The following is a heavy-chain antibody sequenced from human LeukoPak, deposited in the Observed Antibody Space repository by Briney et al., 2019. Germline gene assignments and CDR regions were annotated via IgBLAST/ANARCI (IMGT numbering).Heavy chain of an antibody. V-gene: IGHV3-21*05. CDR2: ISSSSSFI. J-gene: IGHJ3*02. D-gene: IGHD4-17*01. CDR1: GFTFSSYE. CDR3: ASYGDYNDAFNI. Sequence: GGSLRLSCAASGFTFSSYEMNWVRQAPGKGLEWVSYISSSSSFIYYADSVKGRFTISRDNAKNSLYLQMNSLRAEDTAVYYCASYGDYNDAFNIWGQGTMVTVSS.